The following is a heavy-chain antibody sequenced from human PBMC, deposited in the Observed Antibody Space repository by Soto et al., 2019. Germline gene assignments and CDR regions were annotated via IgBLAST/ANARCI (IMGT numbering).Heavy chain of an antibody. D-gene: IGHD6-6*01. V-gene: IGHV1-18*03. CDR1: GFTFTNYG. Sequence: QVQLVQSGAEVKKPGASVKVSCKASGFTFTNYGITWVRQAPGQGLEWLGWISAYKGNTNYAQKFQGRVTMTTDTSTSTAYMELRSLRSDDMAVYYCASRSGQLPYYFDYWGQGTQVTVSA. J-gene: IGHJ4*02. CDR3: ASRSGQLPYYFDY. CDR2: ISAYKGNT.